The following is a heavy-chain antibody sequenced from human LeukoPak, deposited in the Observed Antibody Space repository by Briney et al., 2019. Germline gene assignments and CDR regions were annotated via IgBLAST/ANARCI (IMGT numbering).Heavy chain of an antibody. J-gene: IGHJ3*01. Sequence: GESLKISCKDSGHSLITNWIGWVRQMPGKGLEWMGIIYPDDSDTIYSPSFQGQVTISADKSISTAYQQWSSLKASDTAMYYCATLTTHFYDRRFDAFDVWGQGTMVIVSS. CDR2: IYPDDSDT. V-gene: IGHV5-51*01. D-gene: IGHD2/OR15-2a*01. CDR1: GHSLITNW. CDR3: ATLTTHFYDRRFDAFDV.